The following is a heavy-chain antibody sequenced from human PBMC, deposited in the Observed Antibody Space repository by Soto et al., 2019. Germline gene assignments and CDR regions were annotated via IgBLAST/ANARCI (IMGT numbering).Heavy chain of an antibody. J-gene: IGHJ6*03. CDR1: GFTFSSYS. CDR3: ARDLYSSSLYYYYYYMDV. V-gene: IGHV3-21*01. D-gene: IGHD6-6*01. Sequence: GGSLRLSCAASGFTFSSYSMNWVRQAPGKGLEWVSSISSSSSYIYYADSVKGRFTISRDNAKNSLYLQMNSLRAEDTAVYYCARDLYSSSLYYYYYYMDVWGKGTTVTVSS. CDR2: ISSSSSYI.